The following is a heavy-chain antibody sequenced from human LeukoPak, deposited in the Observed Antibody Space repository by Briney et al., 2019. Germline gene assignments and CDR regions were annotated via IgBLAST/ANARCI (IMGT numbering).Heavy chain of an antibody. CDR3: AWDWTYCFDMAV. CDR2: MKSRGSGGTT. CDR1: GFTFSDAW. V-gene: IGHV3-15*01. Sequence: PGGSLRLSCEGSGFTFSDAWMNWVRQAPGKGLEWVGRMKSRGSGGTTDYAAPVKGRFTISRDDSKNTLFLQMSSLQAEDTAVYYCAWDWTYCFDMAVWGQGTTVTVSS. D-gene: IGHD3/OR15-3a*01. J-gene: IGHJ6*02.